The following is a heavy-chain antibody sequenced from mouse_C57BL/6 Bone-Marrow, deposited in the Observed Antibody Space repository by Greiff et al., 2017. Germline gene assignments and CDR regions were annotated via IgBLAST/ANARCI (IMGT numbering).Heavy chain of an antibody. V-gene: IGHV5-6*01. CDR3: ARHFRSPYFDY. CDR1: GFTFSSYG. J-gene: IGHJ2*01. CDR2: ISSGGSYT. D-gene: IGHD1-3*01. Sequence: EVNVVESGGDLVKPGGSLKLSCAASGFTFSSYGMSWVRQTPDKRLEWVATISSGGSYTYYPDSVKGRFTISRNNAKNTLYLQMSSLKSEDTAMYYCARHFRSPYFDYWGQGTTLTVSS.